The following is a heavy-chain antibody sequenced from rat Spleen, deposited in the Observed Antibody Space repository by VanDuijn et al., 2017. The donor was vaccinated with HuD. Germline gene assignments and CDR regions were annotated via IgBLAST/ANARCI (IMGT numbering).Heavy chain of an antibody. CDR3: ARHSYGSYGWFAY. J-gene: IGHJ3*01. D-gene: IGHD1-3*01. V-gene: IGHV5-29*01. CDR1: GFTFSNYG. Sequence: EVQLVESDGGLVQPGRSLKLSCAASGFTFSNYGLHWIRQTPTKGLEWVASITYEGSTSYYGDSVKGRFTISRDNAKSTLYLQMDSLRSEDTATYYCARHSYGSYGWFAYWGQGTLVTVSS. CDR2: ITYEGSTS.